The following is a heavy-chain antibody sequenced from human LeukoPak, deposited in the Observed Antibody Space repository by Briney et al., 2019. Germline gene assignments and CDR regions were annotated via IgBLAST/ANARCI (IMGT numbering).Heavy chain of an antibody. V-gene: IGHV3-48*03. CDR2: ISSSGNTI. D-gene: IGHD5-18*01. CDR3: GRVALDTSMIHY. Sequence: RGSLRLSCAASGFTFSSYWMHWVRQAPGKGLEWVSYISSSGNTIFYADSVKGRFTISRDDAENSLYLQMNSLRVEDTAVYYCGRVALDTSMIHYWGQGTLVTVSS. CDR1: GFTFSSYW. J-gene: IGHJ4*02.